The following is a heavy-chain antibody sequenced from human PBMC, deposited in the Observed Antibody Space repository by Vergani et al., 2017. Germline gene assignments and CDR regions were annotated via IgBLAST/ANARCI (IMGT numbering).Heavy chain of an antibody. CDR3: ARGKLGYSSSQLYYFDY. V-gene: IGHV1-69*02. J-gene: IGHJ4*02. CDR2: IIPILGIA. D-gene: IGHD6-13*01. Sequence: QVQLVQSGAEVKKPGSSVKVSCKASGGTFSSYTISWVRQAPGQGLEWMGRIIPILGIANYAQKFQGRVTITADESTSTAYMELSSLRAEDTAVYYCARGKLGYSSSQLYYFDYWGQGTLVTVSS. CDR1: GGTFSSYT.